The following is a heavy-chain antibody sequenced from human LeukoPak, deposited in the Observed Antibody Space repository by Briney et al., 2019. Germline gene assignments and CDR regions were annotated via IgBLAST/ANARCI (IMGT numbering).Heavy chain of an antibody. V-gene: IGHV1-69*13. CDR3: ARANYDFWSGYSTRNSYYYYMDV. CDR1: GGTFSSYA. CDR2: IIPIFGTA. D-gene: IGHD3-3*01. J-gene: IGHJ6*03. Sequence: SVKVSCKASGGTFSSYAISWVRQAPGQGLEWMGGIIPIFGTANYAQKFQGRVTITADESTSTAYMELSSLRSEDTAVYYCARANYDFWSGYSTRNSYYYYMDVRGKGTTVTASS.